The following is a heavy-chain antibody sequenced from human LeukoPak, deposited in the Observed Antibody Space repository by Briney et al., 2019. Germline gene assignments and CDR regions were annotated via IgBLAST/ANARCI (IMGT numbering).Heavy chain of an antibody. J-gene: IGHJ6*02. Sequence: LGTPFLLFGVSWGAFSGYYFKLIRPAPGEGLEWIGEINHNGSTSSNPSLKSRVTMSVDTSKSRFSLKLNSATAADTAVYYCVRGFLGLNGGVWGQGTTVTVSS. D-gene: IGHD1-26*01. CDR1: WGAFSGYY. CDR2: INHNGST. CDR3: VRGFLGLNGGV. V-gene: IGHV4-34*01.